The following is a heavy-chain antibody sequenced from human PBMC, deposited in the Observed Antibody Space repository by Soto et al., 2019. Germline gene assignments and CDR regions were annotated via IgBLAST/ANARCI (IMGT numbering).Heavy chain of an antibody. J-gene: IGHJ4*02. D-gene: IGHD2-15*01. CDR2: ISSGGST. CDR1: GFTFSSYG. Sequence: EVQLLESGGGLVQPGESLGLSCAASGFTFSSYGMYWVRQAPGKGLEWVSSISSGGSTYYADSVKGRFTISRDNSKNPLELQMNPLGAEDTALYYCSPFCSGGNCYLFDYWGQGTLVTVSS. CDR3: SPFCSGGNCYLFDY. V-gene: IGHV3-23*01.